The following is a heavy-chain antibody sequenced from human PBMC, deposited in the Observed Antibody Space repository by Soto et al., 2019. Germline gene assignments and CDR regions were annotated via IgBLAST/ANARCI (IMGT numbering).Heavy chain of an antibody. Sequence: EVRLVESGGGLVKPGGSLRLSCAASGFTFSAFSMNWVRQAPGKGLEWLSSINKDSTYIYYGDSLRGRSTISRDNARVSLYLQIDSLRAEDTAVYYCVRDFGRYFRSGYMDVWGDGATVIVS. CDR2: INKDSTYI. D-gene: IGHD3-9*01. V-gene: IGHV3-21*02. CDR1: GFTFSAFS. CDR3: VRDFGRYFRSGYMDV. J-gene: IGHJ6*03.